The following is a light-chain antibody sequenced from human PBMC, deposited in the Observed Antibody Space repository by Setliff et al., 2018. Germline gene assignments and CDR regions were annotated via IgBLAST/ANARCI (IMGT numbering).Light chain of an antibody. J-gene: IGLJ1*01. CDR1: SSDAGGYDY. Sequence: QSVLAQPASVSGSPGQSITFSCTGSSSDAGGYDYVSWYQQHPGKAPKLLIYDVTNRPSGVSNRFSGSKSGNTASLTISGLQAEDEAEYFCSSYTVGSTLSVFGTGTRSPS. CDR2: DVT. CDR3: SSYTVGSTLSV. V-gene: IGLV2-14*03.